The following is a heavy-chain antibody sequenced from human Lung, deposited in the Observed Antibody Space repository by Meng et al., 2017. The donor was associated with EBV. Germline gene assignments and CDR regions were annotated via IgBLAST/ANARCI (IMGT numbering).Heavy chain of an antibody. Sequence: VQRWQSGGGVKKPGASVKVSCKASGYIFNNYGVSWVRQAPGQGPEWMGWISAYNGNTNYAQNFQGRFTMTTDTSTSTAYMELRSLRSDDTAVYYCARDLPGGTKGTWLDLWGQGTLVTVSS. J-gene: IGHJ5*02. CDR1: GYIFNNYG. D-gene: IGHD1-14*01. CDR3: ARDLPGGTKGTWLDL. CDR2: ISAYNGNT. V-gene: IGHV1-18*01.